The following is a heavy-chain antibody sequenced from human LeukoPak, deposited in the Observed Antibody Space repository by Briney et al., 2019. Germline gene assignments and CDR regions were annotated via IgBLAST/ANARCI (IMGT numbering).Heavy chain of an antibody. CDR1: GGSISSYY. V-gene: IGHV4-34*01. CDR2: INHSGST. CDR3: ARERYSYGYPIDP. Sequence: PSETLSLTCTVSGGSISSYYWSWIRQPPGKGLEWIGEINHSGSTNYNPSLKSRVTISVDTSKNQFSLKLSSVTAADTAVYYCARERYSYGYPIDPWGQGTLVTVSS. J-gene: IGHJ5*02. D-gene: IGHD5-18*01.